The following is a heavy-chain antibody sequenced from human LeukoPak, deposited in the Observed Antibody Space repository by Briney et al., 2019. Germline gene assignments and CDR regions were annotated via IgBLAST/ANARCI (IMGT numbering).Heavy chain of an antibody. CDR3: AKDAFYGSGPGI. CDR2: ISYDGSNK. D-gene: IGHD3-10*01. V-gene: IGHV3-30*18. Sequence: GRSLRLSCAASGFTFSSYGMHWVRQAPGKGLEWVAVISYDGSNKCYADSVKGRFTISRDNSKNTLYLQMNSLRAEDTAVYYCAKDAFYGSGPGIWGQGTMVTVSS. J-gene: IGHJ3*02. CDR1: GFTFSSYG.